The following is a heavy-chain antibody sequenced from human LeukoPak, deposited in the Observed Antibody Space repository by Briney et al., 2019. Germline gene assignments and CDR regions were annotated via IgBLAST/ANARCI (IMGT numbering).Heavy chain of an antibody. CDR3: AKDLTSGWYADYFDY. V-gene: IGHV3-23*01. Sequence: PGGSLRLSCVASGFTFSNYGMNWVRQAPGMGLEWVSFISNSGDRTYYTDSVKGRFTISRDNSKNTLYLQMNSLRAEDTAVYYCAKDLTSGWYADYFDYWGQGVLVTVSS. D-gene: IGHD6-19*01. CDR1: GFTFSNYG. CDR2: ISNSGDRT. J-gene: IGHJ4*02.